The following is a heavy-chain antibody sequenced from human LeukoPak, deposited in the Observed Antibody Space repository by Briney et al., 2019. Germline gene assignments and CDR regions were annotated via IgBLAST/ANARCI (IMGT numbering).Heavy chain of an antibody. CDR1: GVSFNDYY. J-gene: IGHJ4*02. Sequence: PSETLSLTCAVSGVSFNDYYWSWVRQTPGKGLEWIGEINHIGYTNDSPSLKSRVTLSIDTSRKQFSLNLRSVTVADTGIYYCTRMTTGHDYWGQGTPLAVSS. D-gene: IGHD4-17*01. V-gene: IGHV4-34*01. CDR3: TRMTTGHDY. CDR2: INHIGYT.